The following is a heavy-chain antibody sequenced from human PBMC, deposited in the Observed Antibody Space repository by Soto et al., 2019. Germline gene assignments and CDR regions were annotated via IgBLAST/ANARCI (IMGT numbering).Heavy chain of an antibody. Sequence: EVQLVESGGGLVKPGGSLSISCAASGLTFSNAWMSWVRQAPGKGLEWIGRIKTKTDGETTDYAAPVKGRVTISRDDSKNTVYLQMNSLKTEDTAVYYCTTGAVPSWGQGTLVTVSS. J-gene: IGHJ5*02. CDR2: IKTKTDGETT. CDR1: GLTFSNAW. V-gene: IGHV3-15*01. CDR3: TTGAVPS. D-gene: IGHD1-1*01.